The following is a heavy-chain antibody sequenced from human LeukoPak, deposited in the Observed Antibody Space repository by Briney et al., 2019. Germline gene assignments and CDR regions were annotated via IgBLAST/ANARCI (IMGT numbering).Heavy chain of an antibody. Sequence: GGFLRLSCVASGLIFSDAWMNWVRQAPGKGLEWVGRIKSKVDGGTVDYAAPVKGRFTISRDDSKSTLYLQLNSLKTEDSAVYYCTKDPPLTGGVYSAYWGQGTLVTVSS. V-gene: IGHV3-15*07. J-gene: IGHJ4*02. D-gene: IGHD7-27*01. CDR2: IKSKVDGGTV. CDR3: TKDPPLTGGVYSAY. CDR1: GLIFSDAW.